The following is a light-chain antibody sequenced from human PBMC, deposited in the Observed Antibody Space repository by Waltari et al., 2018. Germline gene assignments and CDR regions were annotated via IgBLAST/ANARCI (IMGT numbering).Light chain of an antibody. CDR3: HQTSSLPET. CDR1: QSVGVN. V-gene: IGKV3-15*01. CDR2: GAS. Sequence: EIVMTQSPATLSVSPGERATLPCRASQSVGVNLAWYQHKPGQVPRLFIYGASTRATGFPARFSGSGSGTEFTLTINSLEAEDAATYYCHQTSSLPETFGQGTKVEIK. J-gene: IGKJ1*01.